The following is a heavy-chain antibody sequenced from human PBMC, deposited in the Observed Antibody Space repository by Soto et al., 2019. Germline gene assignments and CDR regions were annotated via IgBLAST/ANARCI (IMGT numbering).Heavy chain of an antibody. V-gene: IGHV3-21*01. J-gene: IGHJ6*02. CDR3: AREEWLLWFGESIYYYYGMDV. CDR2: ISSSSSYI. CDR1: GFTFSSYS. D-gene: IGHD3-10*01. Sequence: AGSLTLSCAASGFTFSSYSMNWVRQAPGTGLERVSSISSSSSYIYYADSVKGRFTISRDNAKNSLYLQMNSLRAEDKAVYYCAREEWLLWFGESIYYYYGMDVWGQGTTVTVSS.